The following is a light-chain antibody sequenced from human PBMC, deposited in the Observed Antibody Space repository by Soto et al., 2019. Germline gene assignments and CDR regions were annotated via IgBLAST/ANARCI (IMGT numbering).Light chain of an antibody. J-gene: IGKJ2*01. Sequence: DIEMTQSPSSLSASVGDRVTITCRARQSIGRYINWYQQKRGKAPKNLIYAASSLQSGVPSRVSGSGSGTDFTLTINSLQPEEVATYFCQQSYSPRYTFGHGTKLEIK. V-gene: IGKV1-39*01. CDR2: AAS. CDR1: QSIGRY. CDR3: QQSYSPRYT.